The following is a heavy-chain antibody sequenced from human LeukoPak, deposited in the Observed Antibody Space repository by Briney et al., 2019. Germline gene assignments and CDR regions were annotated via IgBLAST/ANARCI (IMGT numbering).Heavy chain of an antibody. J-gene: IGHJ4*02. V-gene: IGHV3-15*01. CDR3: TTLLYYYDSSGYYGPSNS. CDR2: IKSKTDGGTT. CDR1: GFTFSSYG. D-gene: IGHD3-22*01. Sequence: PGGSLRLSCAASGFTFSSYGMSWVRQAAGKGLEWVGRIKSKTDGGTTDYAAPVEGRFTISRDDSKNTLYLQMNSLKTEDTAVYYCTTLLYYYDSSGYYGPSNSWGQGTLVTVSS.